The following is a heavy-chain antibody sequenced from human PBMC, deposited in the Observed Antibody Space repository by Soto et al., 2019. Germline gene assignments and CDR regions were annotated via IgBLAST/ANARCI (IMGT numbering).Heavy chain of an antibody. CDR3: ARDSEQWLVLDY. CDR1: GFTFSSYG. D-gene: IGHD6-19*01. Sequence: QVQLVESGGGVVQPGRSLRLSCAASGFTFSSYGMHWVRQAPDKGLEWVAVIWYDGSNKYYADSVKGRFTISRDNSKNTLYLQMNSLRAEDTAVYYCARDSEQWLVLDYWGQGTLVTVSS. J-gene: IGHJ4*02. CDR2: IWYDGSNK. V-gene: IGHV3-33*01.